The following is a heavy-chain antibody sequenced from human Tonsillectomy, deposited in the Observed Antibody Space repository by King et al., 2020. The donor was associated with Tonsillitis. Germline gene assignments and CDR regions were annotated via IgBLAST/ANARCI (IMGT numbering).Heavy chain of an antibody. V-gene: IGHV3-30*19. D-gene: IGHD6-19*01. CDR3: AGERLYSSGWGLDR. CDR2: ISFDGSRK. Sequence: VQLVESGGGVVQPGRSLSLSCAASGFTFSSYGMHWVRQAPGKGLEWVAVISFDGSRKNYADSVKGRFTISRDGSNNTLYLQMNSLRADDTAVYYCAGERLYSSGWGLDRWGQGTLLSVS. J-gene: IGHJ5*02. CDR1: GFTFSSYG.